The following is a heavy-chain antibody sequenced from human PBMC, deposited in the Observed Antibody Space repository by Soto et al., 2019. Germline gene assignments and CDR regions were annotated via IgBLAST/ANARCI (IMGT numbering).Heavy chain of an antibody. CDR2: IHYSGNP. V-gene: IGHV4-59*01. J-gene: IGHJ4*02. CDR3: ARGYLGDDWYYYFDN. D-gene: IGHD2-21*01. CDR1: SGSISGYY. Sequence: QVQLQESGPGLLKPSETLSLTCTVPSGSISGYYWGWIRQPPGEGLEWIGYIHYSGNPHYNPSLKSRVAMSVDTSRSQCSLRLSSVTAADTAVYYCARGYLGDDWYYYFDNWGQGALVTVSS.